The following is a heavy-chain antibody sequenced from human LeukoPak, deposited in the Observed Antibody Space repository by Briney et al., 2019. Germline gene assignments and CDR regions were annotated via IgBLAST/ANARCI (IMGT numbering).Heavy chain of an antibody. CDR3: ARAQTLLWFGESTPFDI. CDR2: IWYDGSNK. D-gene: IGHD3-10*01. Sequence: GGSLRLSCAASGFTFSSYGMHWVRQAPGKGLEWVAVIWYDGSNKYYADSVKGRFTISRDNSKNTLYLQMDSLRAEDTAVYYCARAQTLLWFGESTPFDIWGQGTMVTVSS. CDR1: GFTFSSYG. J-gene: IGHJ3*02. V-gene: IGHV3-33*01.